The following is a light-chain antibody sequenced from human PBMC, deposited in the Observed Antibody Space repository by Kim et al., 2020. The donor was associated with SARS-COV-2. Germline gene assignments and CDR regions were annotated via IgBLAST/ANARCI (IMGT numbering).Light chain of an antibody. J-gene: IGLJ1*01. CDR3: SSYAGSNSYV. V-gene: IGLV2-8*01. CDR1: SSDVGGYNY. CDR2: EVN. Sequence: QSALTQPPSASGSPGQSVTFSCTGTSSDVGGYNYVSWYQQHPGKAPKLMIYEVNKRPSGVPDRFSGSKSGNTASLTVSGLQAEDEADYYCSSYAGSNSYVFGSGTKVTVL.